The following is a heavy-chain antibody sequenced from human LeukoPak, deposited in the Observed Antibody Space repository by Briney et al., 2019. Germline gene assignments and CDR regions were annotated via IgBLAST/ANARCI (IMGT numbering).Heavy chain of an antibody. CDR2: IYYSGST. Sequence: SETLSLTCTVSGGSISSYYWSWIRQPPGKGLEWIGYIYYSGSTNYNPSLKSRVTISVDTSKNRFSLKLSSVTAADTAVYYCARRGLDTEGGFDYWGQGTLVTVSS. CDR3: ARRGLDTEGGFDY. D-gene: IGHD5-18*01. J-gene: IGHJ4*02. V-gene: IGHV4-59*08. CDR1: GGSISSYY.